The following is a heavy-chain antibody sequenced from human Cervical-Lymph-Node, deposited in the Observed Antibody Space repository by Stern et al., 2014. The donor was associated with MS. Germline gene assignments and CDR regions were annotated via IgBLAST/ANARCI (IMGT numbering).Heavy chain of an antibody. Sequence: QVQLVQSGAEVRKPGSSVKVSCKASGGTFSSYAISWVRQAPGQGLEWMGGFTPISGAKNYAQRFRGRVTIAADRSTSTVSMELSSLRSDDTAVYYCARDGGVRGVISYSCDSWGQGTLVTVSS. CDR2: FTPISGAK. D-gene: IGHD3-10*01. CDR3: ARDGGVRGVISYSCDS. V-gene: IGHV1-69*06. CDR1: GGTFSSYA. J-gene: IGHJ4*02.